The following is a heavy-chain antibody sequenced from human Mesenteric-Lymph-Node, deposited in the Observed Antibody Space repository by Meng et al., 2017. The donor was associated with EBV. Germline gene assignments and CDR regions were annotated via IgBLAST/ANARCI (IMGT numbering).Heavy chain of an antibody. CDR1: DVSVSSASYY. CDR2: IYYTGFT. Sequence: HVPPQDSVPGPVDPSETPSLTCNVSDVSVSSASYYWSWIRQPPGKALELIGYIYYTGFTDYNPSLQSRVTLSVDTSKNQFSLKLTSVTAADTAVYDCARGPHPGYCYGGSCYDWGQGTLVTVSS. D-gene: IGHD2-15*01. J-gene: IGHJ4*02. V-gene: IGHV4-61*01. CDR3: ARGPHPGYCYGGSCYD.